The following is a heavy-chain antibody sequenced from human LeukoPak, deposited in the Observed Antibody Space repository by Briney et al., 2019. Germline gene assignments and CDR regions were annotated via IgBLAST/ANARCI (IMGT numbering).Heavy chain of an antibody. Sequence: GGSLRLSCAASGFTFTNAWMSWVRQAPGKGLEWVGRIQFKTDGGTTDYAAPVRGRFTISGDDSKNTLYLQMNSLRTEDTAVYYCTTYGSGSYNHWGQGTLVTVSS. V-gene: IGHV3-15*01. J-gene: IGHJ5*02. CDR1: GFTFTNAW. CDR3: TTYGSGSYNH. D-gene: IGHD3-10*01. CDR2: IQFKTDGGTT.